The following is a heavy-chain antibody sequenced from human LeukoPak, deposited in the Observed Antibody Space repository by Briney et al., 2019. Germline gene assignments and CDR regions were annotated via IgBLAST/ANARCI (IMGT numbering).Heavy chain of an antibody. J-gene: IGHJ6*04. V-gene: IGHV1-46*01. CDR2: INPSGGST. Sequence: ASVKVSCKASGYTFTSYYMHWVRQAPGQGLEWMGIINPSGGSTSYAQKFQGRVTMTRDTSTSTVYMELSSLRSEDTAVYYCAKDLGSGSFMDVWGKGTTVTISS. CDR3: AKDLGSGSFMDV. CDR1: GYTFTSYY. D-gene: IGHD3-10*01.